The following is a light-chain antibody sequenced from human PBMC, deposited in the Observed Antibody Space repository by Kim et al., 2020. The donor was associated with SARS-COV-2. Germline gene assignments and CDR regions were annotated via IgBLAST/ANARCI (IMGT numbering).Light chain of an antibody. CDR3: NSRDSNDNVV. CDR2: GKN. Sequence: VDLGRTVRITCQGDSLRSYYATWYQQKPGQAPIVVIYGKNNRPSGIPDRFSGSSSGNTASLTITGTQAGDEADYYCNSRDSNDNVVFGGGTKLTVL. V-gene: IGLV3-19*01. CDR1: SLRSYY. J-gene: IGLJ2*01.